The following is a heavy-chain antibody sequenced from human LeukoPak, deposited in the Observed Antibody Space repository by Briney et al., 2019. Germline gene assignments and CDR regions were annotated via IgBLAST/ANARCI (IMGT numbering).Heavy chain of an antibody. J-gene: IGHJ4*02. Sequence: SVKVSCKASGYTFSNYAISWVRQAPGQGLEWMGGIIPIFGTANYAQKFQGRVTITADESTSTAYMELSSLRSEDTAVYYCARDLPDGSGSYYRDYWGQGTLVTVSS. CDR3: ARDLPDGSGSYYRDY. V-gene: IGHV1-69*13. CDR2: IIPIFGTA. D-gene: IGHD3-10*01. CDR1: GYTFSNYA.